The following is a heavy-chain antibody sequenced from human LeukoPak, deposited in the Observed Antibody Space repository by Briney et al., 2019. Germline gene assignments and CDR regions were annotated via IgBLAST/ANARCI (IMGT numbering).Heavy chain of an antibody. J-gene: IGHJ4*02. V-gene: IGHV1-46*01. CDR2: INPSVGST. D-gene: IGHD3-22*01. Sequence: GASVKVSCKASGYTFTSYYMHWVRQAPGQGLEWMGGINPSVGSTNYAQKFQGRVTMTRDTSTSTVYMELSSLRSEDTAVYYCAREYYYDSSGYGSFDYWGRGTLVTVSS. CDR1: GYTFTSYY. CDR3: AREYYYDSSGYGSFDY.